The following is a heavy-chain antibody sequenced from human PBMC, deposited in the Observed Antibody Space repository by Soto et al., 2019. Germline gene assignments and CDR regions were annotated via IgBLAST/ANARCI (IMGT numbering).Heavy chain of an antibody. CDR1: SGSFSGYY. CDR2: IEHTGST. J-gene: IGHJ4*02. Sequence: QVQLQQWGAGLLKPSETLSLSCAVDSGSFSGYYWSWIRQPPGKGLAWLGAIEHTGSTNYNPSLKSRVTISADTSKNQFSLKRASVTAADTAVDYCARRGGGYYPYYFDFWGQGGVVTVSS. D-gene: IGHD3-22*01. V-gene: IGHV4-34*01. CDR3: ARRGGGYYPYYFDF.